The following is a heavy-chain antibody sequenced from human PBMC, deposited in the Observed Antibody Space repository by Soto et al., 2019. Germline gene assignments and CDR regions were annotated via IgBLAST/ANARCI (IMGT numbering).Heavy chain of an antibody. V-gene: IGHV4-59*01. D-gene: IGHD3-9*01. Sequence: KPSETLSLTCTVSGVSITSYFWSWIRQTPGKGLDWIGSISFSGATYSNPSLKGRAALSVDTSENHLSLTLNSVTSADTAVYFCARDRRDGYKRYFELWGPGHQITFSS. CDR3: ARDRRDGYKRYFEL. CDR2: ISFSGAT. CDR1: GVSITSYF. J-gene: IGHJ4*02.